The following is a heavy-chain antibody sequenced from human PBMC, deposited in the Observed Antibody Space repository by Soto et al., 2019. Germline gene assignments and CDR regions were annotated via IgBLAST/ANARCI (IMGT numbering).Heavy chain of an antibody. Sequence: ASQTLSLTCTVSGGSISSSSYYCGWILQPPGKGLEWIGYIYYSGSPYYSPSLRSRLTISVDTSNTRLSLTLSSVTAADTAVYYCARDDRNDYIGNFGYWGQGTLVTVSS. CDR2: IYYSGSP. CDR3: ARDDRNDYIGNFGY. CDR1: GGSISSSSYY. J-gene: IGHJ4*01. V-gene: IGHV4-39*07. D-gene: IGHD4-4*01.